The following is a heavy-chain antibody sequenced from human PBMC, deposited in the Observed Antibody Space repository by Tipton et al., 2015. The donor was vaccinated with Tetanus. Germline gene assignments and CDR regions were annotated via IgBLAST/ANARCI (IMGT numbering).Heavy chain of an antibody. CDR3: ARGLRRLFCTSASCHPNWCDP. Sequence: SLRLSCAASGFTFSNYAMIWVRQAPGKGLEWVANIKQDGSETSYVDSVKGRFTVSRDNAKNSLSLQMNSLRAEDTAVYYCARGLRRLFCTSASCHPNWCDPWGQGTLVTVSS. V-gene: IGHV3-7*01. CDR2: IKQDGSET. J-gene: IGHJ5*02. D-gene: IGHD2-2*01. CDR1: GFTFSNYA.